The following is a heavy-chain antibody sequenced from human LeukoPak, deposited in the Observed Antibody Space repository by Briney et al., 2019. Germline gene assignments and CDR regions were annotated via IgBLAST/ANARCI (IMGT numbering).Heavy chain of an antibody. CDR1: GGSFSAYY. CDR3: AREGLRNAYNPLGY. V-gene: IGHV4-34*01. Sequence: SETLSLTCAVYGGSFSAYYWTWLRQPPGKGLEWIGEIKQSENTNYNPSLKSRVTISIDPSKTQISLKLNSVTAADTAVYFCAREGLRNAYNPLGYWGQGTLVTVSS. D-gene: IGHD5-24*01. CDR2: IKQSENT. J-gene: IGHJ4*02.